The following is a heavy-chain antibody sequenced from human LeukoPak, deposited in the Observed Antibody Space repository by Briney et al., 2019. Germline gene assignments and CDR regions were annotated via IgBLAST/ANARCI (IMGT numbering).Heavy chain of an antibody. CDR2: IYYSGST. CDR3: ARELKVGNTGYYFDY. D-gene: IGHD2/OR15-2a*01. J-gene: IGHJ4*02. V-gene: IGHV4-59*01. CDR1: RGSISDYY. Sequence: PSETLSLTCTVSRGSISDYYWSWIRQPPGEGLKWIGYIYYSGSTNYSPSLKSRVTIPLDTSKNQFSLNLNSVTAADTAVYYCARELKVGNTGYYFDYWGQGTLVTVSS.